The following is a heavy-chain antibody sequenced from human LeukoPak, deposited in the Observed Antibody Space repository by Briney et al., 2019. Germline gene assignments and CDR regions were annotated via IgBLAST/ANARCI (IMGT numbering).Heavy chain of an antibody. CDR3: ARDQVVVPAIGGYFDY. V-gene: IGHV3-21*01. D-gene: IGHD2-15*01. CDR1: GFTFSSYS. CDR2: ISSSSSYI. J-gene: IGHJ4*02. Sequence: GGSLRLSCAASGFTFSSYSMNWVRQAPGKGLGWVSSISSSSSYIYYADSVKGRFTISRDNAKNSLYLQMNSLRAEDTAVYYCARDQVVVPAIGGYFDYWGQGTLVTVSS.